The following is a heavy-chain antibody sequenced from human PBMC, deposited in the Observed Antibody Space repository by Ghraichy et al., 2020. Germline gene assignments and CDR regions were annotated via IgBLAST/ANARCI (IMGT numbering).Heavy chain of an antibody. J-gene: IGHJ5*02. Sequence: SQTLSLTCTVSGGSISSSNHYWGWIRQPPGKGLEWIGTMYYTGSTYYNPSLKSRVTISVDTSKNQFSLKLSSVTAADTAVYYWARDAGLVRGDPYNWFDPGGQGTLVTIAS. CDR1: GGSISSSNHY. CDR2: MYYTGST. V-gene: IGHV4-39*07. D-gene: IGHD3-10*01. CDR3: ARDAGLVRGDPYNWFDP.